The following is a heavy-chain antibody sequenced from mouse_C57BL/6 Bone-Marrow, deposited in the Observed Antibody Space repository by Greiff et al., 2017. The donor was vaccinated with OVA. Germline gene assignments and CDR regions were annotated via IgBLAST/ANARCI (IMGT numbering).Heavy chain of an antibody. CDR1: GYTFTSYG. V-gene: IGHV1-81*01. CDR3: ARCTTGAY. Sequence: QVQLQQSGAELARPGASVKLSCKASGYTFTSYGISWVKQRTGQGLEWIGEIYPRSGNTYYNEKFKGKATLTADKSSSTAYMELRSLTSEDSAVYFCARCTTGAYWGQGTLVTVSA. CDR2: IYPRSGNT. J-gene: IGHJ3*01.